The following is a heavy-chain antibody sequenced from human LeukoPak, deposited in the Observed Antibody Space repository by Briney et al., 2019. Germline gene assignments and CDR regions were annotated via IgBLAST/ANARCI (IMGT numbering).Heavy chain of an antibody. CDR3: AKEAGYSSSWPQNWFDP. CDR2: ISGSGGST. CDR1: GFTFSSYA. J-gene: IGHJ5*02. Sequence: PGRSLRLSCAASGFTFSSYAMSWVRQAPGKGLEWVSAISGSGGSTYYADSVKGRFTISRDNSKNTLYLQMNSLRAEDTAVYYCAKEAGYSSSWPQNWFDPWGQGTLVTVSS. V-gene: IGHV3-23*01. D-gene: IGHD6-13*01.